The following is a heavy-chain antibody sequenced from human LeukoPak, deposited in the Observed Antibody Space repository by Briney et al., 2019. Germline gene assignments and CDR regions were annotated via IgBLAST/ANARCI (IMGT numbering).Heavy chain of an antibody. CDR1: GFTFSSYS. CDR3: ARRAGAYSHPYDY. CDR2: IYSDNT. Sequence: GGSLRLSCAAAGFTFSSYSMNWVRQAPGKGLEWVSFIYSDNTHYSESVKGRVTISRDNSKNTLYLQMNSLRAEDTAVYYCARRAGAYSHPYDYWGQGTLVTVSS. D-gene: IGHD4/OR15-4a*01. J-gene: IGHJ4*02. V-gene: IGHV3-53*01.